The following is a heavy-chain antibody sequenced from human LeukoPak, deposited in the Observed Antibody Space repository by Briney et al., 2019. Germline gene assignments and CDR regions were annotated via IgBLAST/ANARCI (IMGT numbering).Heavy chain of an antibody. CDR3: ARLRGSPDY. CDR2: INPGNGGT. CDR1: GYTFTGYY. V-gene: IGHV1-2*06. D-gene: IGHD3-10*01. J-gene: IGHJ4*02. Sequence: ASVKVSCKASGYTFTGYYMHWVRQAPGQGLEWMGRINPGNGGTNYAQSFQGRVTMTRDTSITTVFMELSRLESDDTAVYFCARLRGSPDYWGQGTLVTVSS.